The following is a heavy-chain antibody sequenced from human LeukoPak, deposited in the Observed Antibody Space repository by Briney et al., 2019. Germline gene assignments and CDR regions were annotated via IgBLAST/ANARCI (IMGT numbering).Heavy chain of an antibody. CDR2: IYYSGST. CDR3: ARPLGSKNGFDI. J-gene: IGHJ3*02. V-gene: IGHV4-59*08. Sequence: SETLSLTCTVSGGSISSYYWSWIRQPPGKGLEWIGYIYYSGSTNYNPSVKSRVSMSVDTSKNQFSLKLNSVTAADTAVYYCARPLGSKNGFDIWGQGTLVTVSS. D-gene: IGHD1-26*01. CDR1: GGSISSYY.